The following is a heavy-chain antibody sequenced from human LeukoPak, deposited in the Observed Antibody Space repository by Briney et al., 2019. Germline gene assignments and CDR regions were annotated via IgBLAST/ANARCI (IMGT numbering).Heavy chain of an antibody. J-gene: IGHJ5*02. CDR1: GYTFTSYY. V-gene: IGHV1-46*01. CDR2: INPSGGST. CDR3: ARALSYGRREENWFDP. D-gene: IGHD1-1*01. Sequence: ASVKVSCKASGYTFTSYYMHWVRQAPGQGLEWMGIINPSGGSTSYAQKFQGRVTMTRDTSTSTVYMGLSSLRSEDTAVYYCARALSYGRREENWFDPWGQGTLVTVSS.